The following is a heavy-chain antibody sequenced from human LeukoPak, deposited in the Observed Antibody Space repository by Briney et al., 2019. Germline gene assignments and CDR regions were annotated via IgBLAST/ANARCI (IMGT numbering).Heavy chain of an antibody. V-gene: IGHV4-61*01. Sequence: PSETLSLTCTVSGGSVNSGRYYWSWIRLPPGKRLEWIGYISNAGSTEYNPSLKSRVTISLDTSKNQFSLKLISVTAADRAIYYCARQFKGLVDSWGQGTLVTVSS. CDR3: ARQFKGLVDS. CDR1: GGSVNSGRYY. CDR2: ISNAGST. D-gene: IGHD5-24*01. J-gene: IGHJ4*02.